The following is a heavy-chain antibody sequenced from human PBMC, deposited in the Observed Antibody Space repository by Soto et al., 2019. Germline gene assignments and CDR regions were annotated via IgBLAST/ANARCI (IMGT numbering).Heavy chain of an antibody. J-gene: IGHJ3*02. CDR2: ISVHNGDT. Sequence: GSVKVSYKSSGCTFSRYGISLVRQAAGQGLEWMGWISVHNGDTNYAQKFQGRVTMTTDKSTSTAFMELRSLRSDDTALYYCTVGVRFYGTDSLDMWGQGTMVTVSS. CDR1: GCTFSRYG. CDR3: TVGVRFYGTDSLDM. D-gene: IGHD3-3*01. V-gene: IGHV1-18*01.